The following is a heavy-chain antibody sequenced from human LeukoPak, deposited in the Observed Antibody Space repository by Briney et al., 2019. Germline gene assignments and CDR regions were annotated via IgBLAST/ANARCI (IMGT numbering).Heavy chain of an antibody. CDR2: INPNSGGT. J-gene: IGHJ4*02. Sequence: ASVKVSCKASGYTFTSYYMHWVRQAPGQGLEWMGRINPNSGGTNYAQKFQGRVTMTRDTSISTAYMELSRLRFDDTAVYYCARVMITFGGVPNFDYWGQGTLVTVSS. V-gene: IGHV1-2*06. CDR3: ARVMITFGGVPNFDY. D-gene: IGHD3-16*01. CDR1: GYTFTSYY.